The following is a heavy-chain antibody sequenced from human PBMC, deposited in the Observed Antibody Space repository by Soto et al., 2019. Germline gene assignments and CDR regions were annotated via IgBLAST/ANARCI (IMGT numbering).Heavy chain of an antibody. Sequence: GGSLRLSCAVSGFTFSAFAMYWVRQAPGKGLEWVALISYDGRNEDYADSVRGRFTISRDNAKNSLYLQMNSLRAEDTAIYYCASERLCGADCYFFDNWGQGTQVTVSS. J-gene: IGHJ4*02. D-gene: IGHD2-21*02. CDR2: ISYDGRNE. CDR3: ASERLCGADCYFFDN. V-gene: IGHV3-30*04. CDR1: GFTFSAFA.